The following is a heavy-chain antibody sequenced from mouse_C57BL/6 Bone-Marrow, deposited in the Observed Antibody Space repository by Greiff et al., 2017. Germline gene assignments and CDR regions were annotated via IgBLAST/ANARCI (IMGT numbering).Heavy chain of an antibody. D-gene: IGHD4-1*01. Sequence: VQLQQSGPVLVKPGASVKMSCKASGYTFTDYYMNWVKQSHGKSLEWIGVINPYNGGTSYNQKFKGKATLTVDKSSSTAYMELNSLTSEDSAVYYCARGNWDPAWFAYWGQGTLVTVSA. CDR3: ARGNWDPAWFAY. CDR2: INPYNGGT. V-gene: IGHV1-19*01. J-gene: IGHJ3*01. CDR1: GYTFTDYY.